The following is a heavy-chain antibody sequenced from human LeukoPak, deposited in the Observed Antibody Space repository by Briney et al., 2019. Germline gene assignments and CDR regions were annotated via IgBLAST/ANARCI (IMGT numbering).Heavy chain of an antibody. V-gene: IGHV4-31*03. CDR1: GGSISSGGYY. J-gene: IGHJ5*02. CDR2: IYYSGST. D-gene: IGHD6-13*01. CDR3: ARQPASSSWYGGNWFDP. Sequence: PSETLSLTCTVSGGSISSGGYYWSWIRQHPGKGLEWIGYIYYSGSTYYNPSLKSRVTISVDTSKNQFSLKLSSVTAADTAVYYCARQPASSSWYGGNWFDPWGQGTLVTVSS.